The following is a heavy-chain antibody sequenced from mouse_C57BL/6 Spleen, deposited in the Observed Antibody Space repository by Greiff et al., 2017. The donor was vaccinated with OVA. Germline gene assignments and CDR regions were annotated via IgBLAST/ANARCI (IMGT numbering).Heavy chain of an antibody. CDR3: ARWGYGSRGDYAMVY. D-gene: IGHD1-1*01. Sequence: VQLQQPGAELVKPGASVKMSCKASGYTFTSYWITWVKQRPGQGLEWIGDIYPGSGSTNYNEKFKSKATLTVDTSSSTAYMQLSSLTSEDSAVYCCARWGYGSRGDYAMVYWGQGTSVTVSS. CDR1: GYTFTSYW. CDR2: IYPGSGST. V-gene: IGHV1-55*01. J-gene: IGHJ4*01.